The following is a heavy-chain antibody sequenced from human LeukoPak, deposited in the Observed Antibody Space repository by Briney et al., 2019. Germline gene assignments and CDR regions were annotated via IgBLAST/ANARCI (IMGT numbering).Heavy chain of an antibody. CDR2: IYYSGST. CDR1: GGSISSSSYY. CDR3: ARADLNYYYMDV. V-gene: IGHV4-39*07. Sequence: SETLSLTCTVSGGSISSSSYYWGWIRQPPGKGLQWIGSIYYSGSTYYNPSLKSRVTISVDTSKNQFSLKLSSVTAADTAVYYCARADLNYYYMDVWGKGTTVTVSS. J-gene: IGHJ6*03.